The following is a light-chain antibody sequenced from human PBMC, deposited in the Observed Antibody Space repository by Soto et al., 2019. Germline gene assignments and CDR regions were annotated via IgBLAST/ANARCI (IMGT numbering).Light chain of an antibody. Sequence: DVQMTQAPSSLSASVGDRVTITCRASQDTSNFLAWFQQKPGQAPKSLIYAASTLQSGVPSKFSGSGSGTDFTLTISNLQPEDSATYYCQQYNSYPITFGGGTKVEIK. V-gene: IGKV1-16*02. CDR1: QDTSNF. CDR2: AAS. CDR3: QQYNSYPIT. J-gene: IGKJ4*01.